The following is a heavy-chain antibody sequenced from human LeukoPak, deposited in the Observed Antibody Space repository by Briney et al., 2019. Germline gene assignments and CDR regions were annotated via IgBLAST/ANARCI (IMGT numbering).Heavy chain of an antibody. Sequence: SQTLSLTCTVSGGSISSGSYYWSWIRQPAGKGLEWIGRIYTSGSTNYNPSLKSRVTISVDTSKNQFSLKLSSVTAADTAVYYCARDPYYYGSGSAYWGQGTLVTVSS. D-gene: IGHD3-10*01. CDR1: GGSISSGSYY. J-gene: IGHJ4*02. CDR2: IYTSGST. V-gene: IGHV4-61*02. CDR3: ARDPYYYGSGSAY.